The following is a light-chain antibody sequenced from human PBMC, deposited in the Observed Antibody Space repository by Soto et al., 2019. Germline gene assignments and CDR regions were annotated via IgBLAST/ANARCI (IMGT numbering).Light chain of an antibody. Sequence: DIQMTQSPSTLSASEGVRVAITCRASQSIRIGLAWHQQKPGKAPKLLIYKAFILERGVPSRFGGSGSGTDFTLAISSLQPDDFATYYFQQYNNHSRTFGHGTKVVIK. V-gene: IGKV1-5*03. CDR2: KAF. CDR3: QQYNNHSRT. CDR1: QSIRIG. J-gene: IGKJ1*01.